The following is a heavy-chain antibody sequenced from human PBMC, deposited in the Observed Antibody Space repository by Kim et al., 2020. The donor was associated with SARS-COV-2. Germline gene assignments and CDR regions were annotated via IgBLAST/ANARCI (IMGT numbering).Heavy chain of an antibody. D-gene: IGHD3-9*01. CDR1: GFTFDDYA. V-gene: IGHV3-43*02. CDR3: AKDMPPYYDILTGYFGSVDY. J-gene: IGHJ4*02. CDR2: ISGDGGST. Sequence: GGSLRLSCAASGFTFDDYAMHWVRQAPGKGLEWVSLISGDGGSTYYADSVKGRFTISRDNSKNSLYLQMNSLRTEDTALYYCAKDMPPYYDILTGYFGSVDYWGQGTLVTVSS.